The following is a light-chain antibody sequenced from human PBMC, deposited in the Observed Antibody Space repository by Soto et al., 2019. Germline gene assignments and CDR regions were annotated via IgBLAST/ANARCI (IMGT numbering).Light chain of an antibody. V-gene: IGKV3-11*01. CDR3: QQYGTAPWT. Sequence: EIVLTQSPATLSLSLGERATLSCRASQSIGSYLAWYQHKLGQPPRLLIYDASNRATGIPVRFRGSGSGTDFTLTISRLEPEDFAVYYCQQYGTAPWTVGRGTKVDSK. J-gene: IGKJ1*01. CDR2: DAS. CDR1: QSIGSY.